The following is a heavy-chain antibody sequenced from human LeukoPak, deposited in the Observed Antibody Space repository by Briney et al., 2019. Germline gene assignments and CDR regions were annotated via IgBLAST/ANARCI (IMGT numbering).Heavy chain of an antibody. CDR3: ARAPSITGTTPPGY. Sequence: ASVKVSCKASGYTFTSYDINWVRQATGQGLEWMGWMNPSSGNTGYAQKFQGRVTMTRNTSISTAYMELSSLRSEATAVYYCARAPSITGTTPPGYWGQGTLVTVSS. V-gene: IGHV1-8*01. CDR2: MNPSSGNT. J-gene: IGHJ4*02. CDR1: GYTFTSYD. D-gene: IGHD1-7*01.